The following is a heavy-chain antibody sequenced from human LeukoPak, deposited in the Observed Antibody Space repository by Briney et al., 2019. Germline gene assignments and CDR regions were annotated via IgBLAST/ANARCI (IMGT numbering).Heavy chain of an antibody. V-gene: IGHV4-4*09. CDR3: AKSYFDYSTYYSYYFNL. Sequence: SDTLSLTCTVSGGSISGGYWSWIRQPPGRGLECIGYVYTSGSTNYNPSLKSRVTISVDTSKSQFALKLSSVTAADTAVYYCAKSYFDYSTYYSYYFNLWGQGALVTVSS. D-gene: IGHD4-11*01. CDR2: VYTSGST. CDR1: GGSISGGY. J-gene: IGHJ4*02.